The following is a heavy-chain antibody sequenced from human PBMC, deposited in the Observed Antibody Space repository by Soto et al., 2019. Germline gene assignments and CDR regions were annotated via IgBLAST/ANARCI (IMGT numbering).Heavy chain of an antibody. J-gene: IGHJ4*02. CDR1: GFTVSNNY. CDR3: GTHPGGGGY. D-gene: IGHD3-10*01. Sequence: EVQLVESGGGLIQPGGSLRLSCAVSGFTVSNNYMSWVRQAPGKGLEGVSVIYSGGYTAYGDSVKGRFTISRDNSKTPLSLQMNTAGPEDPAVSSCGTHPGGGGYWGQGTLVTVSS. CDR2: IYSGGYT. V-gene: IGHV3-53*01.